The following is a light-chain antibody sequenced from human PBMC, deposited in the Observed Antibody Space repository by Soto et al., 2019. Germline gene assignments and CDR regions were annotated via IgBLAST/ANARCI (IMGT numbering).Light chain of an antibody. J-gene: IGKJ1*01. Sequence: ENVLTQSPGTLSSSPGERVTLSCRASQSVSSSYLAWYQQRPGQAPRLLISGASRRATGIPDRFSGSGSGTDFTLTISRLEPEDFAVYYCQQYGSSPRTFGQGTKVEIK. CDR2: GAS. CDR1: QSVSSSY. CDR3: QQYGSSPRT. V-gene: IGKV3-20*01.